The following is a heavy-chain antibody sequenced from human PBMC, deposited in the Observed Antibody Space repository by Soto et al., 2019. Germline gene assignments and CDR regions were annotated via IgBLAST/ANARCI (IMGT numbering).Heavy chain of an antibody. V-gene: IGHV3-30-3*01. Sequence: GFTFSSYAVHWVRQAPGKGLEWVAVISYDGSNKYYADSVKGRFTISRDNSKNTLYLQMNSLRAEDTAVYYCARDHYYDSSGYYYDYYYYGMDVWGQGTTVTVSS. CDR2: ISYDGSNK. CDR1: GFTFSSYA. J-gene: IGHJ6*02. CDR3: ARDHYYDSSGYYYDYYYYGMDV. D-gene: IGHD3-22*01.